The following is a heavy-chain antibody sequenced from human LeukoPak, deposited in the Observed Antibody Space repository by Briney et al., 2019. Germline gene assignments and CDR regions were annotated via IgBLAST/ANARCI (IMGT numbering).Heavy chain of an antibody. CDR2: IKWNGGST. D-gene: IGHD6-13*01. CDR3: AKDSRGGAAGTFNCFDP. J-gene: IGHJ5*02. CDR1: GFTFDDYG. Sequence: SGGSLRLSCAASGFTFDDYGMSWVRQAPGKGLEWVSGIKWNGGSTGYADSVKGRFTISRDNAKNSLYLQMNSLRVEDTALYYCAKDSRGGAAGTFNCFDPWGQGTLVTVSS. V-gene: IGHV3-20*04.